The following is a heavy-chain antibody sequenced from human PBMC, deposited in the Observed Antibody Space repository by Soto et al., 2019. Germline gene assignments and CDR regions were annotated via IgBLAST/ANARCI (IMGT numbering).Heavy chain of an antibody. CDR1: DFNSLSYG. D-gene: IGHD3-9*01. V-gene: IGHV1-18*01. CDR3: ARDRYDTTTGYHLGADY. J-gene: IGHJ4*02. Sequence: QVPLVQSGAEVKKPGASVKVSCKASDFNSLSYGFSWVRQAPGQGLEWMGCISGPNGNTNYALKFQGRVTMTTDTFTITGYIEWRSLRPDDTAVYFCARDRYDTTTGYHLGADYWGQGTLVTVSS. CDR2: ISGPNGNT.